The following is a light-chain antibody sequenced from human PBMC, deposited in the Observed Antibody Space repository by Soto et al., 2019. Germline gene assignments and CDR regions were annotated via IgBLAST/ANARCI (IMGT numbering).Light chain of an antibody. CDR2: VGTGGIVG. V-gene: IGLV9-49*01. Sequence: QSVLTQPPSASASLGASVTLTCTLSSGYSSFKVDWYQQRPGKGPRFVMRVGTGGIVGSKGDGIPDRFSALGSGLKRYLTIRNIEEEDESAYYCGADEGSRNNFVHVFGGGTKLTVL. J-gene: IGLJ2*01. CDR1: SGYSSFK. CDR3: GADEGSRNNFVHV.